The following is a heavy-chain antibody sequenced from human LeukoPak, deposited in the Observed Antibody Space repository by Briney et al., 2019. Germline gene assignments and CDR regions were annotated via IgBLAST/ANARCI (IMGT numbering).Heavy chain of an antibody. V-gene: IGHV4-38-2*02. CDR1: GYSISSGYY. CDR3: AREDAEWELGTAFDI. D-gene: IGHD1-26*01. J-gene: IGHJ3*02. Sequence: SETLSLTCAVSGYSISSGYYWGWIRQPPGKGLEWIGSIYHSGSTYYNPSLKSRVTISVDTSENQFSLKLSSVTAADTAVYYCAREDAEWELGTAFDIWGQGTMVTVSS. CDR2: IYHSGST.